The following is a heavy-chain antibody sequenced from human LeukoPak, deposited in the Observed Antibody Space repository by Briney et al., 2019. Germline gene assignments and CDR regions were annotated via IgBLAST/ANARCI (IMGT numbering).Heavy chain of an antibody. CDR1: GGSISSGGYY. CDR3: ARSTNPRDAFDI. Sequence: SETLSLTCTVSGGSISSGGYYWSWIRQHPGKGLEWIGYIYYSGSTYYNPSLKSRVTISVDTSKNQFPLKLSSVTAADTAVYYCARSTNPRDAFDIWGQGTMVTVSS. J-gene: IGHJ3*02. CDR2: IYYSGST. D-gene: IGHD1-1*01. V-gene: IGHV4-31*03.